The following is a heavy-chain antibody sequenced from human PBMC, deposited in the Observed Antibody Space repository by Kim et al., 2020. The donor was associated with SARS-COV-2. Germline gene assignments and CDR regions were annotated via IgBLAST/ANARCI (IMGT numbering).Heavy chain of an antibody. CDR3: ARVANRAFDY. J-gene: IGHJ4*02. CDR2: EK. V-gene: IGHV3-7*03. Sequence: EKFYVDSVEGRFTISKDNARNSLYLQMNRLRVEDTAVYYCARVANRAFDYWGQGNLVTVSS.